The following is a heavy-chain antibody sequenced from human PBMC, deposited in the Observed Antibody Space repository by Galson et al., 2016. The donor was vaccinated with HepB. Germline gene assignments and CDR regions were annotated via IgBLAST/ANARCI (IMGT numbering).Heavy chain of an antibody. D-gene: IGHD5-24*01. Sequence: SLRLSCAVSGFRLSDYGMHWVRQTPDKGLEWPSVIWYDESEKYYADSVKGRFTIPRDNSKNTLYLQMHSLRVEDTGMYYCAKDLEVRMATKYYFEYWGLGTLVTVSS. CDR1: GFRLSDYG. CDR2: IWYDESEK. J-gene: IGHJ4*02. V-gene: IGHV3-33*06. CDR3: AKDLEVRMATKYYFEY.